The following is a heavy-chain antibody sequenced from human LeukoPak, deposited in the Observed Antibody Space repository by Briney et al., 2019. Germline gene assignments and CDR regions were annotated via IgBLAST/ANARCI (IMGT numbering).Heavy chain of an antibody. CDR2: ISPDGSTT. Sequence: GGSLRLSCAASGFTFSSYWMHWVRQAPGKGLVWVSRISPDGSTTGHADSVKGRFTLSRDNAKNTLYLQMSSLRAEDTALYYCARDYVFWRAIGAQGTLLTVSS. J-gene: IGHJ4*02. V-gene: IGHV3-74*01. CDR3: ARDYVFWRAI. D-gene: IGHD3-3*01. CDR1: GFTFSSYW.